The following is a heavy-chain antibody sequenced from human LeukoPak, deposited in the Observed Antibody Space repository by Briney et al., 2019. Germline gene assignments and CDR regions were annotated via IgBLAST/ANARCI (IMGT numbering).Heavy chain of an antibody. V-gene: IGHV3-30*02. CDR1: GFTFSSYG. J-gene: IGHJ6*02. D-gene: IGHD2-2*01. CDR2: IRYDGSNK. Sequence: GGSLRLSCAASGFTFSSYGMHWVRQAPGKGLEWVAFIRYDGSNKYYADSVKGRFTISRDNSKNTLYLQMNSLRAEDTAVYYCAREQVVVGRGYYGMDVWGQGTTVTVSS. CDR3: AREQVVVGRGYYGMDV.